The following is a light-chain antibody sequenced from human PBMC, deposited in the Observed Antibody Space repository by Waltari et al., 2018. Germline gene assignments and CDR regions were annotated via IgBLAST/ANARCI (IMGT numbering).Light chain of an antibody. Sequence: DIQMTQSTSTLCASVGDSVTITCRASQSISNWLAWYQQKPGKAPKLLIYKASTLESGVPSRFSGSGSGTEFTLTISSLQPDDFATYFCQQYNSYSLLTFGGGTKVEIK. J-gene: IGKJ4*01. CDR1: QSISNW. V-gene: IGKV1-5*03. CDR3: QQYNSYSLLT. CDR2: KAS.